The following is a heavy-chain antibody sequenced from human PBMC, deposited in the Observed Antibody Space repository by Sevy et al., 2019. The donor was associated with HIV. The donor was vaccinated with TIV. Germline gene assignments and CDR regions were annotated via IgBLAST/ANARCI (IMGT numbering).Heavy chain of an antibody. D-gene: IGHD3-3*01. J-gene: IGHJ5*02. CDR2: IYPGDSDT. CDR1: GYSFTSYW. Sequence: GESLKISCKGSGYSFTSYWIGWVRQMPGKGLEWMGIIYPGDSDTRYSPSFQGQVTISADKSISTAYLQWSSLKASDTAMMYCARHTGIYEFWSGASGWLGWFDPWGQGTLVTVSS. CDR3: ARHTGIYEFWSGASGWLGWFDP. V-gene: IGHV5-51*01.